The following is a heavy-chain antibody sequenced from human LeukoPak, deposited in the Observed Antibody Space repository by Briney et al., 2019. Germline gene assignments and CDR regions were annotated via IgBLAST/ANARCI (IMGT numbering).Heavy chain of an antibody. Sequence: SLRLSCAASGFTFDDYAMHWFRQAPGKGLEWGSGLSWNSGSIGYADSVQGRLTISRDNAKNSLYLQMNSLRTEDTALYYSAKDMSTGNYYYYYYGIDVWGQGTTVTVSS. CDR2: LSWNSGSI. J-gene: IGHJ6*02. CDR1: GFTFDDYA. CDR3: AKDMSTGNYYYYYYGIDV. V-gene: IGHV3-9*01. D-gene: IGHD1-1*01.